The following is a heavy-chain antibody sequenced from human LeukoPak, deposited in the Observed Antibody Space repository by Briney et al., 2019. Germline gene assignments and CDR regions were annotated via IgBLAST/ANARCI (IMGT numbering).Heavy chain of an antibody. V-gene: IGHV4-59*01. J-gene: IGHJ4*02. D-gene: IGHD6-6*01. CDR2: ISYSGST. CDR3: ARGGSRSYTSSTLDY. CDR1: GGSINVYY. Sequence: PSETLSLTCSVSGGSINVYYWNWIRQSPGKGLEWIGSISYSGSTNYNPSLKSRVTISIDTSKNRFSLKVSSVTAADTAMYYCARGGSRSYTSSTLDYWGQGTQVTVSS.